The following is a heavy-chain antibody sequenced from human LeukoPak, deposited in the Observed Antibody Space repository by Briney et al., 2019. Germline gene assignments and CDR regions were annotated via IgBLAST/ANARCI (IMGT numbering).Heavy chain of an antibody. J-gene: IGHJ4*02. Sequence: GESLKISCQGSGYRFTGYWIGWVRQTRGKGLEWMGITHLGDSDTRYSPSFQGQVTISADKSTSAAYLQWSSLKASDTAMYYCASGGYSSTWYNFDYWGQGTLVTVSS. V-gene: IGHV5-51*01. CDR3: ASGGYSSTWYNFDY. CDR1: GYRFTGYW. CDR2: THLGDSDT. D-gene: IGHD2-2*01.